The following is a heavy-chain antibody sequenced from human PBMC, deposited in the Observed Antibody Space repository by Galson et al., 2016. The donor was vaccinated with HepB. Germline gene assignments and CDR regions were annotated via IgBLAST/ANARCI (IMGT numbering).Heavy chain of an antibody. Sequence: SLRLSCAASGFTFSGYAMHWVRQAPGKGLEWVAFISYDGSTKYYADSVKGRFTISRDNSKNTLYLQMNSLRAEDTALYYCARDDAGYSSGYYIGHAFDIWGQGTMVTVSS. V-gene: IGHV3-30-3*01. D-gene: IGHD3-22*01. CDR1: GFTFSGYA. CDR3: ARDDAGYSSGYYIGHAFDI. J-gene: IGHJ3*02. CDR2: ISYDGSTK.